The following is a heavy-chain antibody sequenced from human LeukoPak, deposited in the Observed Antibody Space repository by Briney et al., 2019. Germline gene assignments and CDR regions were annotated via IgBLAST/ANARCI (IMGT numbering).Heavy chain of an antibody. J-gene: IGHJ3*02. CDR2: NNHSGST. CDR3: ARSRNYDSSGYYVRYVFDI. D-gene: IGHD3-22*01. V-gene: IGHV4-34*01. CDR1: CGSFSGYY. Sequence: SETLSPTCAVYCGSFSGYYWRWIRQPPGKGPGLIGENNHSGSTNYNPSLKSRVTISVDTSKNQFTLKLSSVTAADTAVYYCARSRNYDSSGYYVRYVFDIWGQGTMVTVSS.